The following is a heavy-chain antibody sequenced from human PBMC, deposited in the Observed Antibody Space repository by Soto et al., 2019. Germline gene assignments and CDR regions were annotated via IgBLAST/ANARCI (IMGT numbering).Heavy chain of an antibody. V-gene: IGHV3-21*01. CDR3: GTDYYDSSGYYYGVLGY. Sequence: GSLRLSCAASGFTFSSYSMNWVRQAPGKGLEWVSFISSSSSYIYYADSVKGRFTISRDNAKNSLYLQMNSLRAGDTAVYYCGTDYYDSSGYYYGVLGYWGQGTLVTVSS. D-gene: IGHD3-22*01. J-gene: IGHJ4*02. CDR2: ISSSSSYI. CDR1: GFTFSSYS.